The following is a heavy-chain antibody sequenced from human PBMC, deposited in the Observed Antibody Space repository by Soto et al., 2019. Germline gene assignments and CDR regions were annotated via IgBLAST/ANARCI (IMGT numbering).Heavy chain of an antibody. V-gene: IGHV6-1*01. Sequence: SQTLSLTRAISGDSVSSNSVAWNWIRQSPSRGLEWLGRTYYRSKWYNDYGVTVKGRITINPDTSKNQFSLQLNSVTPEDTAVYYCARGRFNAFGIWGQGTMVTVSS. J-gene: IGHJ3*02. CDR2: TYYRSKWYN. CDR3: ARGRFNAFGI. D-gene: IGHD3-3*01. CDR1: GDSVSSNSVA.